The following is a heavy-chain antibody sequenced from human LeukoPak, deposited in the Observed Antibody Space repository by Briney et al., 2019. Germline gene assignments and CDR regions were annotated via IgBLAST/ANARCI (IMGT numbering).Heavy chain of an antibody. CDR1: GFTFSSYG. CDR3: ARDSSEMSYNYYYYYMDV. V-gene: IGHV3-23*01. CDR2: ISGSGGST. Sequence: GGTLRLSCAASGFTFSSYGLTWVRQAPGKGLEWVSTISGSGGSTYCADSVKGRFTISRDNAKNTLYLQMNSLRAQDTAVYYCARDSSEMSYNYYYYYMDVWGKGTTVTVSS. J-gene: IGHJ6*03. D-gene: IGHD2-2*01.